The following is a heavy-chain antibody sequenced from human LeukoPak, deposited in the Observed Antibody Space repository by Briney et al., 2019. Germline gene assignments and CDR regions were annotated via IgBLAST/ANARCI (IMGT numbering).Heavy chain of an antibody. Sequence: GGSVRLSCAASGFTFSGYAMSWVRQAPGKGLEWVSSISGSDGSTYYADSVKGRFTISRDNSKNTLYLQLNSLRAEDTAIYYCAKRTYRDSGGYLGSSAYWGQGTMVTVSS. V-gene: IGHV3-23*01. D-gene: IGHD3-22*01. CDR2: ISGSDGST. CDR1: GFTFSGYA. J-gene: IGHJ4*02. CDR3: AKRTYRDSGGYLGSSAY.